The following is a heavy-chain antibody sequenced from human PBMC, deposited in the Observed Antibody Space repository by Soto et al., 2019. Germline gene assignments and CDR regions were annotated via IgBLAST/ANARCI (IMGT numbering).Heavy chain of an antibody. J-gene: IGHJ6*02. D-gene: IGHD5-12*01. CDR1: GGTFSSYA. CDR3: ASRRGYSGYEADYYYYGMDV. V-gene: IGHV1-69*01. Sequence: QVQLVQSGAEVKKPGSSVKVSCKASGGTFSSYAISWVRQAPGQGLEWMGGIIPIFGTANYAQKFQGRVTITADESTSTAYMELSSVRAEDTAVYYCASRRGYSGYEADYYYYGMDVWGQGTTVTVSS. CDR2: IIPIFGTA.